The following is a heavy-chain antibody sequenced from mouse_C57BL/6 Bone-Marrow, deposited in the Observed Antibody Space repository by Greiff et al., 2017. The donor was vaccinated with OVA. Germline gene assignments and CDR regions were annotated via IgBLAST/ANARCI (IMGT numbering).Heavy chain of an antibody. CDR1: GYSITSGYY. V-gene: IGHV3-6*01. D-gene: IGHD1-1*01. CDR3: ARELLLRPWYFDV. Sequence: DVKLVESGPGLVKPSQSLSLTCSVTGYSITSGYYWNWIRQFPGNKLEWMGYISYDGSNNYNPSLKNRISITRDTSKNQFFLKLNSVTTEDTATYYCARELLLRPWYFDVWGTGTTVTVSS. CDR2: ISYDGSN. J-gene: IGHJ1*03.